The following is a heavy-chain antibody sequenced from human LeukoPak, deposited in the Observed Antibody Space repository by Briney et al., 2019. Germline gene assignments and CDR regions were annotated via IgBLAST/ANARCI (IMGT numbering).Heavy chain of an antibody. D-gene: IGHD2-2*01. J-gene: IGHJ4*02. CDR3: ARRLLVPAASWGYYFDY. Sequence: GGSLRLSCAASGFTFSSYAMSWVRQAPGKGLEWVSAISGSGGSTYYADSVKGRFTISRDNSKNTLYLQMNSLRAEDTAVYYCARRLLVPAASWGYYFDYWGQGTLVTVSS. CDR2: ISGSGGST. CDR1: GFTFSSYA. V-gene: IGHV3-23*01.